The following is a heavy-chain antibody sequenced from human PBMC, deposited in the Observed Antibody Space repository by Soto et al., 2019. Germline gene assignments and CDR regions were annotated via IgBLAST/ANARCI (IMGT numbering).Heavy chain of an antibody. CDR1: GFDFGSFG. Sequence: QMQLVQSGPEVKKPGTSVRVSCKDSGFDFGSFGIQWVRQVKGQGLEWIGWIVVATGSTNYTRQFQGRVTLTRDMSTDTAYVDLYNLRAEDTAVYFCSADCPHIAIGWPVWGQGTTVTVSS. CDR2: IVVATGST. J-gene: IGHJ6*02. V-gene: IGHV1-58*02. CDR3: SADCPHIAIGWPV.